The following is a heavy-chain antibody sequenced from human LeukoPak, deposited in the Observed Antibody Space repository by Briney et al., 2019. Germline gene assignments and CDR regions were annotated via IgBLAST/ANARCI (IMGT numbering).Heavy chain of an antibody. CDR2: IYYSGST. Sequence: TGGSLRLSCVASGFPFSSYWMTWVRQAPGKGLEWIGSIYYSGSTYYNPSLKSRVTISVDTSKNQFSLKLSSVTAADTAVYYCARPAFDSSGLETWGQGTLVTVSS. CDR1: GFPFSSYW. J-gene: IGHJ5*02. CDR3: ARPAFDSSGLET. V-gene: IGHV4-39*01. D-gene: IGHD6-19*01.